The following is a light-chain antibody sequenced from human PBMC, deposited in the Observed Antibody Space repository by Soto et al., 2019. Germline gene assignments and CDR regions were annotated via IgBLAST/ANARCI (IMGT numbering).Light chain of an antibody. V-gene: IGKV1-8*01. J-gene: IGKJ1*01. Sequence: AIRMTQSPSSLSASTGDRVTITCRASQGISSYLAWYQQKPGKAPKLLIYAAYTLRSGVPSRFSGSGSGTDFTLTISCLQSEDFATYCCQQYYSYPRTFGQGTKVDIK. CDR2: AAY. CDR1: QGISSY. CDR3: QQYYSYPRT.